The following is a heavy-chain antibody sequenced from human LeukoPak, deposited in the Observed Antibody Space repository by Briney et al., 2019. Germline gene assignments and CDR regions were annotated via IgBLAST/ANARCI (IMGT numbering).Heavy chain of an antibody. CDR1: VGSLSGYY. Sequence: SETLSLTCAVDVGSLSGYYWSWIRQPPGKGLEWIGEINHSGITNYNPSLKSRVTISIDTSNNNQFSLRVSSVTAADTAVYYCARGVGKKWEFGGQGTLVTASS. V-gene: IGHV4-34*01. CDR2: INHSGIT. CDR3: ARGVGKKWEF. J-gene: IGHJ4*02. D-gene: IGHD1-26*01.